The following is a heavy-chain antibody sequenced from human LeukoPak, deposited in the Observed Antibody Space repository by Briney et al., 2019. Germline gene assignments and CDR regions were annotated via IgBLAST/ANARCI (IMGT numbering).Heavy chain of an antibody. CDR1: GGSISSSNW. V-gene: IGHV4-4*02. Sequence: PSETLSLTCAVSGGSISSSNWWNWVRQPPGKGLEWIGEIYHSGSANYNPSLRSRVIISLDKSENQFSLKLNSVTAADTAVYYCARKVRGVYNFDNWGQGTLVTVSS. D-gene: IGHD3-10*01. J-gene: IGHJ4*02. CDR3: ARKVRGVYNFDN. CDR2: IYHSGSA.